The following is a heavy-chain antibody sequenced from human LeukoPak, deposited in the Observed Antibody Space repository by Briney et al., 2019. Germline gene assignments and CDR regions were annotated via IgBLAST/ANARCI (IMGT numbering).Heavy chain of an antibody. J-gene: IGHJ6*04. Sequence: PWASVKVSCKASGGTFSSYAISWVRQAPGQGLEWMGGIIPIFGTANYAQKFQGRVTITSDESTSTAYIELSSLRSEDTAVYYWARVRHRLMVRGVITPRSTMDVWGKGTTVTVSS. CDR3: ARVRHRLMVRGVITPRSTMDV. D-gene: IGHD3-10*01. CDR1: GGTFSSYA. V-gene: IGHV1-69*13. CDR2: IIPIFGTA.